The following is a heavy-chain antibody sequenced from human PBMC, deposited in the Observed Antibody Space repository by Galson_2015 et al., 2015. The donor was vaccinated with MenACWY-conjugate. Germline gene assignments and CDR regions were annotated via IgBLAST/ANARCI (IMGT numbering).Heavy chain of an antibody. J-gene: IGHJ1*01. V-gene: IGHV3-48*03. D-gene: IGHD3-22*01. CDR1: GFTFSSYG. CDR3: ARGVYDSSGYYFP. Sequence: SLRLSCAASGFTFSSYGMNWVRQAPGKGLEWASYISSSGNTIYYADSVKGRSTISRDNAKNSLYLQMNSLRAEDTAVYYCARGVYDSSGYYFPWGQGTLVTVSS. CDR2: ISSSGNTI.